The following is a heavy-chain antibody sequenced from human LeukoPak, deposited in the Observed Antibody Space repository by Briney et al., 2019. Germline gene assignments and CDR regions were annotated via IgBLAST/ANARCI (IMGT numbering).Heavy chain of an antibody. CDR1: GFTFSSYE. CDR2: ISSSGSTI. CDR3: ARDSAVAGTLYYYYGMDV. V-gene: IGHV3-48*03. D-gene: IGHD6-19*01. J-gene: IGHJ6*02. Sequence: GGSLRLSCAASGFTFSSYEMNWVHQAPGKGLEWVSYISSSGSTIYYADSVKGRFTISRDNAKNSLYLQMNSLRAEDTAVYYCARDSAVAGTLYYYYGMDVWGQGTTVTVSS.